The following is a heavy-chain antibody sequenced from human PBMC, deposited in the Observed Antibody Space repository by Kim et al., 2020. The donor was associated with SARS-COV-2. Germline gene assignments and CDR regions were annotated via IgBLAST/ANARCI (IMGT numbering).Heavy chain of an antibody. CDR1: GGTFSSYA. CDR3: ARAGGYYYDSSGDAFDI. D-gene: IGHD3-22*01. Sequence: SVKVSCKASGGTFSSYAISWVRQAPGQGLEWMGGIIPIFGTANYAQKFQGRVTITADESTSTAYMELSSLRSEDTAVYYCARAGGYYYDSSGDAFDIWGQGTMVTVSS. V-gene: IGHV1-69*13. J-gene: IGHJ3*02. CDR2: IIPIFGTA.